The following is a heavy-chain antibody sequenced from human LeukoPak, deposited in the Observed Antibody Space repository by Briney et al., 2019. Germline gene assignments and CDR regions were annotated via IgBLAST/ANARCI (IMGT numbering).Heavy chain of an antibody. CDR2: FSGSSGNT. J-gene: IGHJ4*02. D-gene: IGHD4-23*01. Sequence: GGSLILSCAASGFTFSTSVMSWVRQAPGKGLEWVSTFSGSSGNTYYADSVKGRFTISRDNSKNTLYLQMNSLSAEDTAVFYCARRITVGTRYFDSWGQGTLVTVSS. CDR3: ARRITVGTRYFDS. CDR1: GFTFSTSV. V-gene: IGHV3-23*01.